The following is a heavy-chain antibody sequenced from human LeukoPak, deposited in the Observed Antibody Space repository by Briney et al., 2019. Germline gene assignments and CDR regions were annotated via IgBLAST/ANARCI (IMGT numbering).Heavy chain of an antibody. D-gene: IGHD6-13*01. Sequence: ASVKVSCKASGYTFTGYYMHWVRQAPGQGLEWMGGIIPIFGTANYAQKFQGRVTITTDESTSTAYMELSSLRSEDTAVYYCASIAAAGRNWFDPWGQGTLVTVSS. CDR2: IIPIFGTA. CDR3: ASIAAAGRNWFDP. J-gene: IGHJ5*02. V-gene: IGHV1-69*05. CDR1: GYTFTGYY.